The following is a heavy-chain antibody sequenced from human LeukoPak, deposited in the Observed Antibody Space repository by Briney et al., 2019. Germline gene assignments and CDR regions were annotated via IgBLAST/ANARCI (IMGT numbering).Heavy chain of an antibody. J-gene: IGHJ4*02. CDR1: GFTFGSHA. V-gene: IGHV3-23*01. CDR3: GKTTVGYSSGQKPAWPVDY. D-gene: IGHD5-18*01. Sequence: GGSLRLSCEASGFTFGSHAMYWVRQAPGKGLEWVAGIFGSGGSPHYADSVKGRFTISRDNSRNTVYLQISSLRAEDTAVYYCGKTTVGYSSGQKPAWPVDYWGQGTLDTVSS. CDR2: IFGSGGSP.